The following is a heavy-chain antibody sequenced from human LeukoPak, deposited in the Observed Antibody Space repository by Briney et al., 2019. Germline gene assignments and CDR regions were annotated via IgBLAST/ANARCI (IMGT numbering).Heavy chain of an antibody. CDR1: GFTVSTDH. CDR3: ARDGLNGGLRQ. J-gene: IGHJ4*02. CDR2: SYSGGSR. Sequence: PGGSLRLSCAASGFTVSTDHMSWVRQAPGKGLEWVAVSYSGGSRSYAESVKGRFTISRDNSQNTLYLQMNSLRDEDTAVYHCARDGLNGGLRQWGQGTLVTVSS. V-gene: IGHV3-53*01. D-gene: IGHD2-8*01.